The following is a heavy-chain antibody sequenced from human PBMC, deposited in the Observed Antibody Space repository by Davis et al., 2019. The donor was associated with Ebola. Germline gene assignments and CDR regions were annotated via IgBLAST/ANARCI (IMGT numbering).Heavy chain of an antibody. Sequence: PGGSLRLSCAASGFTFSGSAMHWVRQASGKGLEWVGRIRSKANSYATAYAASVKGRFTISRDDSKNTAYLQMNSLKTEDTAVYYCTRHPNYYYYYGMDVWGQGTTVTVSS. J-gene: IGHJ6*02. CDR1: GFTFSGSA. CDR3: TRHPNYYYYYGMDV. V-gene: IGHV3-73*01. CDR2: IRSKANSYAT.